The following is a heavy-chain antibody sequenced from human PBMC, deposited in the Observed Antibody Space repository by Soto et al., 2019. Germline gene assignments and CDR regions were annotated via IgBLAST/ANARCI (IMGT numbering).Heavy chain of an antibody. V-gene: IGHV3-33*01. D-gene: IGHD6-13*01. Sequence: GSLRLSCAASGFTFSTYGMHWVRQAPGKGLEWVAVIWYDGDNKYYADSVKGRFTVSRDNSKNTLYLQMNSLRVEDTAVYYCARDAGYGAAAGCPLDYWGQGTLVTVSS. CDR2: IWYDGDNK. CDR3: ARDAGYGAAAGCPLDY. CDR1: GFTFSTYG. J-gene: IGHJ4*02.